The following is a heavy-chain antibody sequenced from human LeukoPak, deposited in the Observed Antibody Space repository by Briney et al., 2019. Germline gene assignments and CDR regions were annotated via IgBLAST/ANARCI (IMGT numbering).Heavy chain of an antibody. CDR2: IYHSGTI. Sequence: SETLSLTCSVSGYSISSDYYWGWIRQPPGKGLEWIGSIYHSGTIYYNPSLKSRVTISLDTSRNQFSLKLNSVTAADTAVYYCAKSNGYGLVDIWGQGTMVTVSS. CDR3: AKSNGYGLVDI. V-gene: IGHV4-38-2*02. D-gene: IGHD3-10*01. CDR1: GYSISSDYY. J-gene: IGHJ3*02.